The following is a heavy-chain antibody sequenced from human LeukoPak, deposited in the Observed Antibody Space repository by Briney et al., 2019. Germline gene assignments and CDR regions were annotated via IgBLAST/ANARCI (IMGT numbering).Heavy chain of an antibody. Sequence: GGSLRLSCAASGFTFSMYWMGWVRQAPGKGLEWVANIKPVGSEKYSVDSVKGRFTISRDNTKNSLYLQMNSLRAEDTAVYYCARAPYYYDSSGYFDYWGQGTLLTVSS. V-gene: IGHV3-7*03. CDR1: GFTFSMYW. CDR2: IKPVGSEK. CDR3: ARAPYYYDSSGYFDY. J-gene: IGHJ4*02. D-gene: IGHD3-22*01.